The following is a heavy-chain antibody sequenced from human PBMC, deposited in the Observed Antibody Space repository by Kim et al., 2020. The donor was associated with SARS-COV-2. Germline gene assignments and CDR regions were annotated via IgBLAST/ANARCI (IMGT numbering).Heavy chain of an antibody. D-gene: IGHD4-17*01. CDR2: ISSSGSTI. CDR3: ARDLEGDYVNYYYYGMDV. J-gene: IGHJ6*02. Sequence: GGSLRLSCAASGFTFSDYYMSWIRQAPGKGLEWVSYISSSGSTIYYADSVKGRFTISRDNAKNSLYLQMNSLRAEDTAVYYCARDLEGDYVNYYYYGMDVWGQGTTVTVSS. V-gene: IGHV3-11*04. CDR1: GFTFSDYY.